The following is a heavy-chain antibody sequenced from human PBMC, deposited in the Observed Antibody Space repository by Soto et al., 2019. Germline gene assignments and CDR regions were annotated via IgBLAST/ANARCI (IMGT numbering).Heavy chain of an antibody. Sequence: GASVKVSCKASGYTFTSYYMHWVRQAPGQGLEWMGIINPSGGSTSYAQKFQGRVTMTRDTSTSTVYMELSSLRSEDTAVYYCARVPRGGSGTTARRSHFDYWGQGTLVTVSS. V-gene: IGHV1-46*01. D-gene: IGHD6-6*01. J-gene: IGHJ4*02. CDR3: ARVPRGGSGTTARRSHFDY. CDR1: GYTFTSYY. CDR2: INPSGGST.